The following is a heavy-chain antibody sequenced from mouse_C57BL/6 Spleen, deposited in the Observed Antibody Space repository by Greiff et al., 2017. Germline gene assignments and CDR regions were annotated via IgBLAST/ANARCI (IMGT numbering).Heavy chain of an antibody. J-gene: IGHJ4*01. CDR1: GYAFSSSW. V-gene: IGHV1-82*01. CDR3: ARYGITTVVAPSYAMDY. Sequence: QVQLQQSGPELVKPGASVKISCKASGYAFSSSWMNWVKQRPGKGLEWIGRIYPGDGDTNYNGKFKGKATLTADKSSSTAYMQLSRLTSEDSAVYFCARYGITTVVAPSYAMDYWGQGTSVTVSS. CDR2: IYPGDGDT. D-gene: IGHD1-1*01.